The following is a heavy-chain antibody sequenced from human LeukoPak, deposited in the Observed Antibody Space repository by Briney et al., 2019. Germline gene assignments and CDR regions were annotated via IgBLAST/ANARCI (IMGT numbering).Heavy chain of an antibody. Sequence: GGSLRLSCAASGSTFSTAWMSWVRQAPGKGLEWVGRIKSKTDGATTDYAAPVKGRFIISRDDSESTLYLQMNGLRSEDTAVYYCSVEMPFDYWGQGTLVAVSS. J-gene: IGHJ4*02. V-gene: IGHV3-15*05. D-gene: IGHD2-2*01. CDR2: IKSKTDGATT. CDR3: SVEMPFDY. CDR1: GSTFSTAW.